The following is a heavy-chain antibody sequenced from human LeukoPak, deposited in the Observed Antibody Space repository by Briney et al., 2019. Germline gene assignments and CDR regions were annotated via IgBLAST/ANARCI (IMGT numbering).Heavy chain of an antibody. CDR2: IAYGGSNK. CDR1: GFTFSSYG. J-gene: IGHJ4*02. CDR3: AKARRPVRQRWFGEPYFGY. Sequence: PGGSLRLSCAASGFTFSSYGMHWVRQAPGKGLEWVAVIAYGGSNKYSADSVKGRFTISRDNSKNSLYLQMNSLRAEHTAVYYRAKARRPVRQRWFGEPYFGYWGQGTLVTVSP. D-gene: IGHD3-10*01. V-gene: IGHV3-33*06.